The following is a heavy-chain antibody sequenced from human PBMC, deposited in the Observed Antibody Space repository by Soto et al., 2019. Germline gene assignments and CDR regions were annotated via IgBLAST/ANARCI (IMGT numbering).Heavy chain of an antibody. D-gene: IGHD1-20*01. CDR2: ISSSSSTI. Sequence: GGSLRLSCAASGFTFSSYSMNWVRQAPGKGLEWVSYISSSSSTIYYADSVKGRFTISRDNAKNSLYLQMNSLRAEDTAVYYCAQLSGRITGTNWGRYYYMDVWGKGTTVTVSS. V-gene: IGHV3-48*01. J-gene: IGHJ6*03. CDR3: AQLSGRITGTNWGRYYYMDV. CDR1: GFTFSSYS.